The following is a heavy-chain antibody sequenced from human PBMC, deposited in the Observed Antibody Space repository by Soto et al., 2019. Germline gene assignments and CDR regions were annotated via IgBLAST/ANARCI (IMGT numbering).Heavy chain of an antibody. D-gene: IGHD6-19*01. CDR1: GFTFINFA. J-gene: IGHJ4*02. CDR3: AMDRSYSSDWAVTPVDY. V-gene: IGHV3-23*01. Sequence: QLLESGGGLVQPGGSLRPSCAVSGFTFINFAMSCVRQATGKGLEWVSVRSGSGGGTSYADSVKGRFTVSRDNSKNTLFLQMNTLRADDTAVYYCAMDRSYSSDWAVTPVDYWGQGTLVTVSS. CDR2: RSGSGGGT.